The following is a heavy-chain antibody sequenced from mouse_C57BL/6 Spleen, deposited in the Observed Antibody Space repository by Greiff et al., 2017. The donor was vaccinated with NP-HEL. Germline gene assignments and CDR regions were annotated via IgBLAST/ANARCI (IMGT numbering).Heavy chain of an antibody. Sequence: EVMLVESGGGLVKPGGSLKLSCAASGFTFSSYAMSWVRQTPEKRLEWVATISDGGSYTYYPDNVKGRFTISRDNAKNNLYLQMSHLKSEDTAMYYCARDRAGTRDDFDYWGQGTTLTVSS. J-gene: IGHJ2*01. CDR3: ARDRAGTRDDFDY. D-gene: IGHD3-1*01. CDR2: ISDGGSYT. CDR1: GFTFSSYA. V-gene: IGHV5-4*01.